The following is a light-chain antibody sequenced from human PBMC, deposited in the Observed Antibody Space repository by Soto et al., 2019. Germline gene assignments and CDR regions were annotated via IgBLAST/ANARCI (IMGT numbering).Light chain of an antibody. Sequence: EIVMTQSPATLSVSPGEKATLSCRASQSVSSNLAWYQQKPGQAPTLLIYAASARATGIPVRFSGSRSGTEDTPTISSLQYEDVAVYYCQHYNNWPFTFGQGTKLEIK. J-gene: IGKJ2*01. CDR1: QSVSSN. V-gene: IGKV3-15*01. CDR3: QHYNNWPFT. CDR2: AAS.